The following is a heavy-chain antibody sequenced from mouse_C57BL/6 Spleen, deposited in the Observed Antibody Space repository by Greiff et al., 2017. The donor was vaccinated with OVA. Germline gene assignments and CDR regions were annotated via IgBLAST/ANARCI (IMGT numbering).Heavy chain of an antibody. V-gene: IGHV1-15*01. CDR3: TLLYYDYGYFDY. CDR1: GYTFTDYE. Sequence: VKLQESGAELVRPGASVTLSCKASGYTFTDYEMHWVKQTPVHGLEWIGAIDPETGGTAYNQKFKGKAILTADKSSSTAYMELRSLTSEDSAVYYCTLLYYDYGYFDYWGQGTTLTVSS. J-gene: IGHJ2*01. CDR2: IDPETGGT. D-gene: IGHD2-4*01.